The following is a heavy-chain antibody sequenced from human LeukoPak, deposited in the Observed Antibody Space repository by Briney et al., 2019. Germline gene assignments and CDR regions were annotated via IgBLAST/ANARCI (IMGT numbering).Heavy chain of an antibody. Sequence: PGRSLRLSCAASGFTFSSYGMHWVRQAPGKGLEWVAVIWYDGSNKYYADSVKGRFTISRDNSKNTLYLQMNSLRAEDTAVYYCARGMKQQLRNWFDPWGQGTLVTLST. V-gene: IGHV3-33*01. J-gene: IGHJ5*02. CDR2: IWYDGSNK. CDR1: GFTFSSYG. CDR3: ARGMKQQLRNWFDP. D-gene: IGHD6-13*01.